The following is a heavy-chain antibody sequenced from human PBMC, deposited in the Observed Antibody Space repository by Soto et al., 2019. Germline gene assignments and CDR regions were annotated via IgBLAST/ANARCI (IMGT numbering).Heavy chain of an antibody. J-gene: IGHJ5*02. V-gene: IGHV4-34*01. Sequence: SETLSLTCAVYGGSFSGYYWSWIRQPPGKGLEWIGEINHSGSTNYNPSLKSRVTISVDTSKNQFSLKLSSVTAADTAVYYCVRGMILVGSRTGTRESNWSEPWGEAILVTVSS. CDR2: INHSGST. CDR1: GGSFSGYY. CDR3: VRGMILVGSRTGTRESNWSEP. D-gene: IGHD1-1*01.